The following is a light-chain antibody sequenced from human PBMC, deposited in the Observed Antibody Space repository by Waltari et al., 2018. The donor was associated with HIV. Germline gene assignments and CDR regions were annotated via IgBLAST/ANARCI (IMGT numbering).Light chain of an antibody. CDR3: CSHAGAHARFV. CDR1: RRDVGGFAF. V-gene: IGLV2-11*01. Sequence: HSALTKPRSVSGSPGRSVTIPCTGPRRDVGGFAFVPGYRQYPGEAPTLIIFDVDQRPSGVPDRFSGSKSGNTASLTISGLQAEDEANYFCCSHAGAHARFVLGPWTEVTVL. J-gene: IGLJ1*01. CDR2: DVD.